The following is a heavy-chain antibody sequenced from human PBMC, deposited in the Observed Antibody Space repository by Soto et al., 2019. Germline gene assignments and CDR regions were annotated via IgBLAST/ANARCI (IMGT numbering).Heavy chain of an antibody. CDR3: ARSPGKAVAGSHYFDY. D-gene: IGHD6-19*01. CDR2: MNPNSGNT. CDR1: GYTFTSYD. V-gene: IGHV1-8*01. Sequence: ASVKVSCKASGYTFTSYDINWVRQATGQGLEWMGWMNPNSGNTGYAQKFQGRVTMTRNTSISTAYMELSSLRSDDTAVYYCARSPGKAVAGSHYFDYWGQGTLVTVSS. J-gene: IGHJ4*02.